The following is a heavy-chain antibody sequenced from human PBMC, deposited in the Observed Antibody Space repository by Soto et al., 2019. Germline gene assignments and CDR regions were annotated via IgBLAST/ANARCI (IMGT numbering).Heavy chain of an antibody. CDR3: ARDGEQWQIRTRSFDY. Sequence: QVQLVESGGGLVKPGGSLRLSCEASGFTFSDYYMSWIRQAPGKGLEWVSYITDSGTYTNYADSVRGRFTISRDNTKNSLFLHLNGLRAEDTAVYCCARDGEQWQIRTRSFDYWGQGTLVTVSS. V-gene: IGHV3-11*06. CDR1: GFTFSDYY. CDR2: ITDSGTYT. D-gene: IGHD6-19*01. J-gene: IGHJ4*02.